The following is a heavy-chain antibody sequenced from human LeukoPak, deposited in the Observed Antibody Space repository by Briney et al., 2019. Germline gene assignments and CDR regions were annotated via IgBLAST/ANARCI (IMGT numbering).Heavy chain of an antibody. CDR3: ARYYYGSGTSFDP. CDR1: GFTFSSYA. V-gene: IGHV3-7*01. J-gene: IGHJ5*02. Sequence: PGGSLRLSCAASGFTFSSYAMSWVRQAPGKGLEWVANIKKDGSEKHYVDSVKGRFTISRDNAKNSLYLQMSSLRAEDTAVFYCARYYYGSGTSFDPWGQGTLVTVSS. CDR2: IKKDGSEK. D-gene: IGHD3-10*01.